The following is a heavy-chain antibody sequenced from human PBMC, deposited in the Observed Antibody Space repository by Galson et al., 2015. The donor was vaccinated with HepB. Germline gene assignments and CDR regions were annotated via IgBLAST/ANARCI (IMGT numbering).Heavy chain of an antibody. D-gene: IGHD2-2*02. V-gene: IGHV3-30-3*01. Sequence: SLRLSCAASGFTFRNYAMHWVRQAPGKGLEWVAFMPNDETNKYYADSVKGRFTISRDNSKNTVYLQMHSLRIEDTAVYYCARSLDCSSAACDSGYFDYWGQGTLVTVSS. J-gene: IGHJ4*02. CDR2: MPNDETNK. CDR1: GFTFRNYA. CDR3: ARSLDCSSAACDSGYFDY.